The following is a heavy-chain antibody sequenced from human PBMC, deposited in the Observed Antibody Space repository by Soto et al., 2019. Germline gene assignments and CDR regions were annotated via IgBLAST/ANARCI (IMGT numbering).Heavy chain of an antibody. CDR3: ARDLRDDFWCGYMYYFDY. Sequence: QVPLVQSGAEVKKPGASVKVSCKASGYTFTSYGISWVRQAPGQGLEWMGWISAYNGNTNYAQKLQGRVTMTTDTSTSTDYMELRRLRYDDTAVYYYARDLRDDFWCGYMYYFDYWGQGTLVTVSS. CDR1: GYTFTSYG. V-gene: IGHV1-18*01. D-gene: IGHD3-3*01. CDR2: ISAYNGNT. J-gene: IGHJ4*02.